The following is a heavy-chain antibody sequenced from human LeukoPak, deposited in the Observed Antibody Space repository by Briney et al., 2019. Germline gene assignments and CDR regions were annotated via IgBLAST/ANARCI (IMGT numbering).Heavy chain of an antibody. CDR3: ARVQVYTMIAVVIKDRGAFDI. D-gene: IGHD3-22*01. CDR1: GGSFSGYY. J-gene: IGHJ3*02. CDR2: INHSGST. V-gene: IGHV4-34*01. Sequence: SETLSLTCAVYGGSFSGYYWSWIRQPPGKGLEWIGEINHSGSTNYNPSLKSRVTISVDTSKNQFSLKLSSVTAADTAVYYCARVQVYTMIAVVIKDRGAFDIWGQGTMVTVSS.